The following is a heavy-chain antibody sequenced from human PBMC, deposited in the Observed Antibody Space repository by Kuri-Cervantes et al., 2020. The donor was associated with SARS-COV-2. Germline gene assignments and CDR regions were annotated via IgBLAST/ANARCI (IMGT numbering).Heavy chain of an antibody. Sequence: LSLTCAASGFTFSSYAMHWVRQAPGKGLEWVAVISYDGSNKYYADSVKGRFTISRDNSKNTLYLQMNSLRAEDTAVHYCATRGWYYAFDIWGQGTMVTVSS. CDR1: GFTFSSYA. V-gene: IGHV3-30-3*01. CDR3: ATRGWYYAFDI. D-gene: IGHD2-15*01. J-gene: IGHJ3*02. CDR2: ISYDGSNK.